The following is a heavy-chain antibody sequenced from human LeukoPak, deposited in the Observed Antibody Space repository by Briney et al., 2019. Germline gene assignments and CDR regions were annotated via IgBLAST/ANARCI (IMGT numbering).Heavy chain of an antibody. J-gene: IGHJ5*02. V-gene: IGHV3-7*01. Sequence: GGSLRLSCAASGFTFSSYEMNWVRQAPGKGLEWVANIKQDGSEKYYVDSVKGRFTISRDNAKNSLYLQMNSLRAEDTAVYYCARGKMARVLRFLEWSTSNWFDPWGQGTLVTVSS. CDR2: IKQDGSEK. D-gene: IGHD3-3*01. CDR1: GFTFSSYE. CDR3: ARGKMARVLRFLEWSTSNWFDP.